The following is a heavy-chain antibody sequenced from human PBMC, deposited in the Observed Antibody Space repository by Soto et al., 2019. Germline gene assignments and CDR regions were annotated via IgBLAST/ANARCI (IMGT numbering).Heavy chain of an antibody. J-gene: IGHJ5*02. CDR3: ARGHHNYGSGSYYRPTYNWFDP. D-gene: IGHD3-10*01. CDR1: GGSISSGGYY. V-gene: IGHV4-31*03. CDR2: IYYSGST. Sequence: KTSDTLSLTCTVSGGSISSGGYYWSWIRQHPGKGLEWFGYIYYSGSTYYNPSLKSRVTISVDTSKNQFSLKLSSVTAADTAVYYCARGHHNYGSGSYYRPTYNWFDPWGQGTLVTVSP.